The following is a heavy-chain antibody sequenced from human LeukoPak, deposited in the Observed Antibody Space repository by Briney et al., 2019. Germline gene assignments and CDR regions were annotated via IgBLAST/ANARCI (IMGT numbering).Heavy chain of an antibody. CDR1: GFTVSSNY. D-gene: IGHD3-22*01. CDR2: IYSGGST. Sequence: GGSLRLSCAASGFTVSSNYMSWVRQAPGKGLEWVSVIYSGGSTYYADSVKGRFTISRDNSKNTLYLQMNSLRAEDAAVYYCARAVYDSSGYYFDYWGQGTLVTVSS. CDR3: ARAVYDSSGYYFDY. V-gene: IGHV3-66*01. J-gene: IGHJ4*02.